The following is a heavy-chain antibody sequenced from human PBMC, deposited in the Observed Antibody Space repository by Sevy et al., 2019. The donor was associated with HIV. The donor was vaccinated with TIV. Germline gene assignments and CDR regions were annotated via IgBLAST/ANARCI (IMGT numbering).Heavy chain of an antibody. CDR3: ARDSGSSSWFADYYYYYMDV. Sequence: GGSLRLSCAASGFTFSSYSMNWVRQAPGKGLEWVSSISSSSSYIYYADSVKGRFTISRDNAKNSLYLKMNSLRAEDTAVYYCARDSGSSSWFADYYYYYMDVWGKGTTVTVSS. V-gene: IGHV3-21*01. J-gene: IGHJ6*03. CDR1: GFTFSSYS. CDR2: ISSSSSYI. D-gene: IGHD6-13*01.